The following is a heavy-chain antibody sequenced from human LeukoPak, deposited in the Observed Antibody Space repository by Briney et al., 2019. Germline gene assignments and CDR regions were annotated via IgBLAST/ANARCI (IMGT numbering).Heavy chain of an antibody. J-gene: IGHJ4*02. CDR2: INPNSGGT. D-gene: IGHD6-19*01. CDR1: GYTFTGYY. CDR3: ARVSVAGPWYGEADY. V-gene: IGHV1-2*02. Sequence: ASVKVSCKASGYTFTGYYMHWVRQAPGQGLEWMGWINPNSGGTNYAQKFQGRVTMTRDTSISTAYMELSRLRSDDTAVYYCARVSVAGPWYGEADYWGQGTLVTVSS.